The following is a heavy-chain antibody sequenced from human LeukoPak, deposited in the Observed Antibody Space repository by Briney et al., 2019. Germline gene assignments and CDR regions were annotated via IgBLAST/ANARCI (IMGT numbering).Heavy chain of an antibody. CDR1: GFTFKNYV. D-gene: IGHD6-19*01. V-gene: IGHV3-23*01. CDR2: ITAGGSTK. J-gene: IGHJ4*02. Sequence: PGGSLRLSCAASGFTFKNYVMTWVRQVPGKGLEWVSSITAGGSTKYYADSVKGRFTMSRDNSKSTLYLQMSSLRAEDSAVYFCAKDPSANRNIAVAGRGYYFDSWGQGTLVTVSS. CDR3: AKDPSANRNIAVAGRGYYFDS.